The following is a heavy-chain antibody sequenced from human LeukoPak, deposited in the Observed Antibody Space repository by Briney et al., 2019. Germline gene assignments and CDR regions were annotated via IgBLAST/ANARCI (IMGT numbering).Heavy chain of an antibody. CDR1: GFTFSSTT. Sequence: SGGSLGLPCVASGFTFSSTTMGWVRQAPGRGLEWVSSITAIDGRTYYADSVRGRFTISRDNSKNTLNLQMSSLRAEDTAVYYCARVDDLDAFDIWGQGTMVTVSS. J-gene: IGHJ3*02. CDR3: ARVDDLDAFDI. CDR2: ITAIDGRT. V-gene: IGHV3-23*01. D-gene: IGHD3-3*01.